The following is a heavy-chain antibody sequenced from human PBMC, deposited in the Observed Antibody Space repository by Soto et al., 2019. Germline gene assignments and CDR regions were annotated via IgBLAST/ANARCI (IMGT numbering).Heavy chain of an antibody. CDR1: GSTFSSYS. CDR3: ARDAGYSSGWYVY. V-gene: IGHV3-21*01. D-gene: IGHD6-19*01. J-gene: IGHJ4*02. CDR2: ISSSSSYI. Sequence: GGSLRLSCAASGSTFSSYSMNWVRQAPGKGLEWVSSISSSSSYIYYADSVKGRFTISRDNAKNSLYLQMNSLRAEDTAVYYCARDAGYSSGWYVYWGQGTLVTVSS.